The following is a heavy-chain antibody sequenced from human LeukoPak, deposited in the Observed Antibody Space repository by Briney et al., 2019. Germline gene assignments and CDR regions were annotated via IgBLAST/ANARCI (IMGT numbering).Heavy chain of an antibody. CDR2: IYSGGST. J-gene: IGHJ4*02. D-gene: IGHD3-22*01. CDR3: ARRAGDYSHPYDY. CDR1: GLTVSSNC. V-gene: IGHV3-53*01. Sequence: PEGSLRLSCAASGLTVSSNCMSWVRQAPGKGLEWVSFIYSGGSTYYTDSVKSRFTISRDNSKNTLYLQMNSLRAEDTAVYYCARRAGDYSHPYDYWGQGILVTVSS.